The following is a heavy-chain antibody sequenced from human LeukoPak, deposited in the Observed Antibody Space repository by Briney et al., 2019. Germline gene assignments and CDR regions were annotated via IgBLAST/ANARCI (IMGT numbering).Heavy chain of an antibody. V-gene: IGHV1-2*02. D-gene: IGHD2-15*01. CDR2: INPNSGGT. J-gene: IGHJ6*02. CDR3: ASVVAAIIQDFGMDV. CDR1: GYTFTGYY. Sequence: GASVKVSCTASGYTFTGYYMHWVRRAPGQGLEWMGWINPNSGGTNYAQKFQGRVTMTRDTSISTAYMELSRLRSDDTAVYYCASVVAAIIQDFGMDVWGQGTTVTVSS.